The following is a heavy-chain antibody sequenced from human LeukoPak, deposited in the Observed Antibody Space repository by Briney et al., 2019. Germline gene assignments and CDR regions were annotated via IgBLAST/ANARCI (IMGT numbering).Heavy chain of an antibody. Sequence: ASVKVSCKASGGTFSSYAISWVRQAPGQGLEWVGVINPSGGSTSYAQKFQGRVTMTRDTSTRTVYMEVNSLRSEDTAVYYCARQGTYSSAIGMGYWGQGTLVTVSS. CDR3: ARQGTYSSAIGMGY. CDR1: GGTFSSYA. V-gene: IGHV1-46*01. CDR2: INPSGGST. D-gene: IGHD6-19*01. J-gene: IGHJ4*02.